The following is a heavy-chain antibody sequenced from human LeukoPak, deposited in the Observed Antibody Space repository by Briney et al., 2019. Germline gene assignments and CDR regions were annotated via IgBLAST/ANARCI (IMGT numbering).Heavy chain of an antibody. CDR3: AKRVTYYYESSGYYHFDY. Sequence: PGGSLRLSCTASGFSVNNNYISWVRQAPGRGLVWVAVIYSGDTTFYADSVKDRFTISRDNSKNTVYLQMNNLRGEDTAMYYCAKRVTYYYESSGYYHFDYWGQGTLATVSP. V-gene: IGHV3-66*04. J-gene: IGHJ4*02. CDR2: IYSGDTT. CDR1: GFSVNNNY. D-gene: IGHD3-22*01.